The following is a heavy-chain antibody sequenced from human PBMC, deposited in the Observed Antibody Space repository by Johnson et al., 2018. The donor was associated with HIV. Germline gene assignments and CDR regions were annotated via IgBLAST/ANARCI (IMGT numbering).Heavy chain of an antibody. J-gene: IGHJ3*02. D-gene: IGHD3-22*01. V-gene: IGHV3-30*02. CDR3: ARGFSSGYNDAFDI. CDR2: IRGYGSNK. Sequence: VQLVESGGGVVQPGGSLRLSCVASGFTFSSYGMHWVRQAPGKGLEWVAFIRGYGSNKYYADSVKGRVTTCRDNSKNTLHLQMNSLRAEDTAVYYCARGFSSGYNDAFDIWGQGTMLTVSS. CDR1: GFTFSSYG.